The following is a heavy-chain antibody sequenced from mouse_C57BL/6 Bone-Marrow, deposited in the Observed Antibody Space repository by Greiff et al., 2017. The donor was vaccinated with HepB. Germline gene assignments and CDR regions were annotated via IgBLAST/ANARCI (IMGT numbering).Heavy chain of an antibody. CDR3: TFFYGNYEYFDV. V-gene: IGHV14-4*01. J-gene: IGHJ1*03. CDR1: GFNIKDDY. D-gene: IGHD2-1*01. CDR2: IDPENGDT. Sequence: VQLQQSGAELVRPGASVKLSCTASGFNIKDDYMHWVKQRPEQGLEWIGWIDPENGDTEYASKFQGKATITADTSSNTAYLQLRSLTSEDTAVYYCTFFYGNYEYFDVWGTGTTVTVSS.